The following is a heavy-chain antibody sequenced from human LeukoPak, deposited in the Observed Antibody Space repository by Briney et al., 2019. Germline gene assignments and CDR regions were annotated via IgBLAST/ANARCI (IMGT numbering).Heavy chain of an antibody. CDR1: GYTFTGYD. J-gene: IGHJ4*02. D-gene: IGHD1-7*01. Sequence: GASVKVSCKASGYTFTGYDMHWVRQAPGQGLEWMGWINPNSGGTNYAQKFQGRVTMTRDTSISTAYMELSRLRSDDTAVYYCAREETTEYYFDYWGQGTLVTVSS. CDR2: INPNSGGT. V-gene: IGHV1-2*02. CDR3: AREETTEYYFDY.